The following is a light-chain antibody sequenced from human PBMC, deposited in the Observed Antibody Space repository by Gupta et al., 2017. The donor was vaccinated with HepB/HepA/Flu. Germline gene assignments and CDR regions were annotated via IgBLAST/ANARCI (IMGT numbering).Light chain of an antibody. CDR2: AAS. CDR3: QRSYGTGST. V-gene: IGKV1-39*01. Sequence: DIQMTQSPSSLSASVGDRVPITCRASQSISSYLHWYQQTPGKAPKLLIYAASSLQSGVPSRCTASSSRTDFTLTMSSLQPEDLATYDCQRSYGTGSTFAHG. CDR1: QSISSY. J-gene: IGKJ1*01.